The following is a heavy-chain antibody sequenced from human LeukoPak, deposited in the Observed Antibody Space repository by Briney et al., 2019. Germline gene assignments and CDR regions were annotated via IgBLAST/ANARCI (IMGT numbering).Heavy chain of an antibody. V-gene: IGHV1-2*02. CDR3: ARGPIAAAGTIDY. Sequence: ASVKVSCKASGYTFIAYYIHWVRQAPGQGLEWMGWINPNRGGTNCAQKFQGRVTMTRDTSISAAYMELSRLRSDDTAVYYCARGPIAAAGTIDYWGQGTLVTVSS. CDR2: INPNRGGT. D-gene: IGHD6-13*01. J-gene: IGHJ4*02. CDR1: GYTFIAYY.